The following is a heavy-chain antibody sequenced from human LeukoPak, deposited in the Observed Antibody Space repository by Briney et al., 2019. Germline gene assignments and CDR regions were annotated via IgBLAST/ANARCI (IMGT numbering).Heavy chain of an antibody. CDR1: GYTFTDYY. V-gene: IGHV1-2*02. CDR3: ARGHSGDGYHFDY. J-gene: IGHJ4*02. CDR2: INPTSGGT. D-gene: IGHD2-21*01. Sequence: ASVKVSCKASGYTFTDYYVNWVRQAPGQGLEWVGWINPTSGGTSYAQKLQGRVTLTRDTSINTAYMDLSSLGYDDTAIYYCARGHSGDGYHFDYWGQGTLVAVSS.